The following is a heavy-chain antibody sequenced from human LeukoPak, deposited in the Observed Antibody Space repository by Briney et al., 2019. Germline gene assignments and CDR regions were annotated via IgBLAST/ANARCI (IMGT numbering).Heavy chain of an antibody. Sequence: PGGSLRLSCAASGFTFSSYWMSWVRQAPGKGLEWVANIKQDGSEKYYVDSVKGRFTISRDNAKNSMYLQMNSLRAEDTAVYYCATTSGTYYYDSSGYYASVQGLFGYWGQGTLVTVSS. CDR1: GFTFSSYW. V-gene: IGHV3-7*01. CDR3: ATTSGTYYYDSSGYYASVQGLFGY. CDR2: IKQDGSEK. J-gene: IGHJ4*02. D-gene: IGHD3-22*01.